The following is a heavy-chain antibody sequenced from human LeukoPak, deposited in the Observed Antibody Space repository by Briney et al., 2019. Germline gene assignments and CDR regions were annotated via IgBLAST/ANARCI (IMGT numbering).Heavy chain of an antibody. J-gene: IGHJ4*02. CDR1: GFTFSSYG. Sequence: GGSLRLSCAASGFTFSSYGMHWVRQAPGKGLEWVAFIRYDGSNKYYADSVKGRFTISRDNSKNTLYLQMNSLRAEDTAVYYCAKDDSVWGSYSYHNSPGYWGQGTLVTVSS. D-gene: IGHD3-16*02. V-gene: IGHV3-30*02. CDR3: AKDDSVWGSYSYHNSPGY. CDR2: IRYDGSNK.